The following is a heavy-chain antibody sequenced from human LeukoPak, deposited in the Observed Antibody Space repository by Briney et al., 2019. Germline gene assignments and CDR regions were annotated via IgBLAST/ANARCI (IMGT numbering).Heavy chain of an antibody. CDR3: ARTLRVLVITDY. D-gene: IGHD3-22*01. J-gene: IGHJ4*02. V-gene: IGHV1-18*04. CDR1: GYTFTGYY. Sequence: ASVKVSCKASGYTFTGYYMHWVRQAPGQGLEWMGWISAYNGNTNYAQKLQGRVTMTTDTSTSTAYMELRSLRSDDTAVYYCARTLRVLVITDYWGQGTLVTVSS. CDR2: ISAYNGNT.